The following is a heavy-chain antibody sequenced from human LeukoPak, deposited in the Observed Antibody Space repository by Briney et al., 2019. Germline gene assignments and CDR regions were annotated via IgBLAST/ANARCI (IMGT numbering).Heavy chain of an antibody. CDR2: INPNSGGT. V-gene: IGHV1-2*02. CDR3: ARVSDYGDYLSYDY. J-gene: IGHJ4*02. D-gene: IGHD4-17*01. CDR1: GYTFTGYY. Sequence: ASVKVSCKASGYTFTGYYMHWVRQAPGQGLEWMGWINPNSGGTNYAQKFQGRVTMTRDTSISTAYMELSRLRSDDTAVYYCARVSDYGDYLSYDYWGQGTLVTVSS.